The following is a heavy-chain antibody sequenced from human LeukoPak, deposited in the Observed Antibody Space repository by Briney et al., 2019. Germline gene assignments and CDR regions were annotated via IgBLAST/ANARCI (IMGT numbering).Heavy chain of an antibody. J-gene: IGHJ6*03. V-gene: IGHV4-39*01. CDR1: GGSISTNSYY. Sequence: SETLSLTCTVSGGSISTNSYYWGWIRQPPGKGLKWIGSIYYSGSTYYNPSLRSRVTISVNTSKNQFSLKLSSVTATDTAVYYCARSGDPSLYYYYYMDVWGKGTTVTISS. CDR3: ARSGDPSLYYYYYMDV. D-gene: IGHD4-17*01. CDR2: IYYSGST.